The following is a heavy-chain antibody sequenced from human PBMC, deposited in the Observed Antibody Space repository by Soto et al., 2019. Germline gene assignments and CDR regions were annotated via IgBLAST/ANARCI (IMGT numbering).Heavy chain of an antibody. Sequence: EVQLVESGGGLVQPGGSLRLSCAASGFTFSSYWMHWVRQAPGKGLVWVSRINSDGRSTSYADSVKGRFTSSRDNNNNKQYLQMNSLRAENTAVYYCAIRASYYDSSGYFGHWGQGTLVNVSS. CDR3: AIRASYYDSSGYFGH. J-gene: IGHJ4*02. D-gene: IGHD3-22*01. V-gene: IGHV3-74*01. CDR1: GFTFSSYW. CDR2: INSDGRST.